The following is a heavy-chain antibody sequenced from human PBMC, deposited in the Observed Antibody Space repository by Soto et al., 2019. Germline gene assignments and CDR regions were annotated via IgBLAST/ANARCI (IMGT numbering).Heavy chain of an antibody. CDR2: ISGSGGST. CDR1: GFTFSSYA. Sequence: VGSLRLSCAASGFTFSSYAMSWVRQAPGKGLEWVSAISGSGGSTYYADSVKGRFTISRDNSKNTLYLQMNSLRAEDTAVYYCAKAYYDFWSGYSYYFDYWGQGTLVTVSS. D-gene: IGHD3-3*01. J-gene: IGHJ4*02. CDR3: AKAYYDFWSGYSYYFDY. V-gene: IGHV3-23*01.